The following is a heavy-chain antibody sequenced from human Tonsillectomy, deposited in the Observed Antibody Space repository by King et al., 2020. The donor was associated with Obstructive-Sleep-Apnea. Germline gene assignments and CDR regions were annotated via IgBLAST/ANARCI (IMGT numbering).Heavy chain of an antibody. V-gene: IGHV3-23*04. J-gene: IGHJ4*02. CDR1: GLTFSSYA. Sequence: VQLVESGGGLVQPGGSLRLSCAASGLTFSSYAMSWVRQAPGRGLEWVSGSSGSGSGTYYADSVKGRFAISRDNSKNTQYLKMSSLRDEDTAVYSCAKDRSQWELLEDGAYFDYWGQGTLVTVSS. CDR3: AKDRSQWELLEDGAYFDY. D-gene: IGHD1-26*01. CDR2: SSGSGSGT.